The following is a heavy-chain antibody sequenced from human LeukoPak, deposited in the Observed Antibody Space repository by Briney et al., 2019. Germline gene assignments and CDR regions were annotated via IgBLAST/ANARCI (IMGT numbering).Heavy chain of an antibody. CDR3: AKDAYGAYDSSGYYYF. Sequence: GGSLRLSCAASGFTFADYALHWVRQAPGKGLEWVSGISWNSGSIGYADSVKGRFTTSRDNAKNSLYLQMNSLRAEDTALYYCAKDAYGAYDSSGYYYFRGQGTLVTVSS. J-gene: IGHJ1*01. D-gene: IGHD3-22*01. V-gene: IGHV3-9*01. CDR1: GFTFADYA. CDR2: ISWNSGSI.